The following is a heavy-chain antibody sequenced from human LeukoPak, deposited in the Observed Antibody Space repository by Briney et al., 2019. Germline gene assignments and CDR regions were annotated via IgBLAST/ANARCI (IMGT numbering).Heavy chain of an antibody. CDR3: ARWRGSWQTIEY. CDR2: ISSSSSTI. V-gene: IGHV3-48*04. CDR1: GFTFGTYS. D-gene: IGHD6-13*01. J-gene: IGHJ4*02. Sequence: PGGSLRLSCAASGFTFGTYSMNWVRQAPGKGLECLSYISSSSSTIYYADSVKGRFTISRDNAKNSLYLQMNSLGAEDTAVYYCARWRGSWQTIEYWGQGTLVTVSS.